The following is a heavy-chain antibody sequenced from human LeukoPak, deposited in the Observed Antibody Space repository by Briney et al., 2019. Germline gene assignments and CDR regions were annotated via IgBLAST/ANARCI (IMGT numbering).Heavy chain of an antibody. CDR1: GYSFTSYW. V-gene: IGHV5-51*01. D-gene: IGHD6-13*01. CDR2: IYPGDSDT. CDR3: ARYLAAGPLGYYYYYGMDV. Sequence: GESLKIAYKGSGYSFTSYWIGWVRQMPGKGLEWMGIIYPGDSDTRYSPSFQGQVTISADKSNSTAYLQWSSLKASDTAMYYCARYLAAGPLGYYYYYGMDVWGQGTTVTVSS. J-gene: IGHJ6*02.